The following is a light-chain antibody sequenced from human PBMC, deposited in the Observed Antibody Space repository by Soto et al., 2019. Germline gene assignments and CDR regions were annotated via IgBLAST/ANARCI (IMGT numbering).Light chain of an antibody. CDR3: SSYAGGNTFV. V-gene: IGLV2-8*01. CDR1: SSDIGGYNY. Sequence: QSVLTQPPSASGSPGQSVTISCTGASSDIGGYNYVSWFQQHPGKAPKLLIYEVTNRPSGVPDRFSGSKSDNTASLTVSGLQAEDEADYYCSSYAGGNTFVFGTGTKVTVL. CDR2: EVT. J-gene: IGLJ1*01.